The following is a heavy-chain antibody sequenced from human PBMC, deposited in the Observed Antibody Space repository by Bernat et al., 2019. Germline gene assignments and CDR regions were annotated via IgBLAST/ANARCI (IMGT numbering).Heavy chain of an antibody. CDR3: ARPSNSDYLRGTFDI. Sequence: QLQLQESGPGLVKPSETLSLTCTVSGGSISTSSYSWGWIRQPPGKGLEWIGTINYTGGTFYNPSLKSPVTMSIDTSKNQFSLNPSSVTATDTALYYCARPSNSDYLRGTFDIWGPGTLVAVSS. CDR1: GGSISTSSYS. V-gene: IGHV4-39*01. CDR2: INYTGGT. J-gene: IGHJ3*02. D-gene: IGHD4-4*01.